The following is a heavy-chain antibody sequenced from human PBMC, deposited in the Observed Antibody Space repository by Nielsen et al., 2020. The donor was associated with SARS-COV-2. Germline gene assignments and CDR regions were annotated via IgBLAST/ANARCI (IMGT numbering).Heavy chain of an antibody. CDR3: ARDWSRAFDV. CDR1: GFIFSSYA. V-gene: IGHV3-23*01. Sequence: GESLKISCTASGFIFSSYAMSWVRQAPGKGLEWVSAISGSGGRTYYADSVKGRFTISRDKSKNSMSLQMNSLRVEDTAVYYCARDWSRAFDVWGQGTMVTVAS. J-gene: IGHJ3*01. CDR2: ISGSGGRT.